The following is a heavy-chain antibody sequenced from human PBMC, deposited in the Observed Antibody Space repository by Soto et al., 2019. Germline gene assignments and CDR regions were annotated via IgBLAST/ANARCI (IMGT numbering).Heavy chain of an antibody. Sequence: GGSLRLSCAASGFIFRNAWMNWVRQAPGKGLEWVGRVKSKADGGTTDYAAPVKGRFTISRDNSKNTVYLQMNSLRAEDTAVYYCGKGLGSTRLNGPPDYWGQGTLVTVSS. CDR2: VKSKADGGTT. J-gene: IGHJ4*02. CDR1: GFIFRNAW. D-gene: IGHD1-26*01. CDR3: GKGLGSTRLNGPPDY. V-gene: IGHV3-15*01.